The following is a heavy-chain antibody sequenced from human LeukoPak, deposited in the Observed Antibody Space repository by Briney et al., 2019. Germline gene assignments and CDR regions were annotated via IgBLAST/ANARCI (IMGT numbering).Heavy chain of an antibody. J-gene: IGHJ3*02. D-gene: IGHD1-1*01. Sequence: ASVKVSCKASGYTFTGYYMHWVRQAPGQGLEWMGWINPNSGGTNYAQKFQGRATMTRDTSISTAYMELSRLRSDDTAVYYCATTWVTTDAFDIWGQGTMVTVSS. CDR3: ATTWVTTDAFDI. CDR1: GYTFTGYY. CDR2: INPNSGGT. V-gene: IGHV1-2*02.